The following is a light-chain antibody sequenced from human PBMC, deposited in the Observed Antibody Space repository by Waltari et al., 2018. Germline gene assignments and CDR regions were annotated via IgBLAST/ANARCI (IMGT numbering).Light chain of an antibody. Sequence: EIVLTQSPATLSLSPGERATLSCRASQSVSRSLAWYQQKPGQAPRLLIYDLSNRATGTPARFSGSGSGTDFTLTISSLEPEDFAVYYCQQRFSWPPLTFGGGTKVEVK. CDR2: DLS. CDR3: QQRFSWPPLT. CDR1: QSVSRS. J-gene: IGKJ4*01. V-gene: IGKV3-11*01.